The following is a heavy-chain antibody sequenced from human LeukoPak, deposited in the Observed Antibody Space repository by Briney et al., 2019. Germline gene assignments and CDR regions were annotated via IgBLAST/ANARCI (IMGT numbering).Heavy chain of an antibody. V-gene: IGHV3-23*01. D-gene: IGHD3-9*01. CDR2: ISGSSGSGGST. Sequence: HPGGSLRLSCAASGFTFSSYAMSWVRQAPGKGLEWVSSISGSSGSGGSTYYADSVKGRVTISRDNSKNTLYLQMNSLRAEDTAEYYCAKGRYYDILTGYCDYWGQGTLVTVSS. CDR3: AKGRYYDILTGYCDY. J-gene: IGHJ4*02. CDR1: GFTFSSYA.